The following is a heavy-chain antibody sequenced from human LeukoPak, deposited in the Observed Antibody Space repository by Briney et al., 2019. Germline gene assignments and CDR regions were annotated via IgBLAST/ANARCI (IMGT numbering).Heavy chain of an antibody. CDR2: IWYDGSNK. CDR1: GFTFSSYG. J-gene: IGHJ4*02. V-gene: IGHV3-33*06. CDR3: AKDQYYDSSGYYES. D-gene: IGHD3-22*01. Sequence: AGGSLRLSCAASGFTFSSYGMHWVRQAPGKALEWVAVIWYDGSNKYYADSVKGRFTISRDNSKNTLYLQMNSLRAEDTAVYYCAKDQYYDSSGYYESWGQGTLVTVSS.